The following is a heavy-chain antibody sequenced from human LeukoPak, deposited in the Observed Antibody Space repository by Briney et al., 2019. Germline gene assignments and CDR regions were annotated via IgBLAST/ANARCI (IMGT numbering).Heavy chain of an antibody. V-gene: IGHV3-30*18. Sequence: PGGSLRLSCAASGFTFSSYGMHWVRQAPGKGLEWVAVISYDGSNKYYADSVKGRFTISRDNSKNTLYLQMNSLRAEDTAVYYCAKDGHCSSTSCYEYYYYYYYMDVWGKGTTVTISS. CDR1: GFTFSSYG. CDR2: ISYDGSNK. D-gene: IGHD2-2*01. J-gene: IGHJ6*03. CDR3: AKDGHCSSTSCYEYYYYYYYMDV.